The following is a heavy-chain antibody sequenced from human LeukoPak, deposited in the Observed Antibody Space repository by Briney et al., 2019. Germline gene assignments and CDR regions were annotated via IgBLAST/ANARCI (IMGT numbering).Heavy chain of an antibody. V-gene: IGHV3-74*01. Sequence: QTGGSLRLSCAASGFTFGDYWIHWVRQAPGKGLVWVSRINRDGTSTEYADSVRGRFTFSRDNAKNTLYLQMNSLRAEDTAVYYCARDLGSGTPFDYWGQGTLVTVSS. CDR1: GFTFGDYW. J-gene: IGHJ4*02. CDR3: ARDLGSGTPFDY. D-gene: IGHD1-7*01. CDR2: INRDGTST.